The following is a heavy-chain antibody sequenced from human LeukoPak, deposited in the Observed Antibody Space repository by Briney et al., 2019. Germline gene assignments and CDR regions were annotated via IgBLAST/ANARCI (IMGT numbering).Heavy chain of an antibody. J-gene: IGHJ4*02. CDR2: ISWNSGSI. CDR3: AKDRDYYGSGSYHY. V-gene: IGHV3-9*01. D-gene: IGHD3-10*01. CDR1: GFTFDDYA. Sequence: PGGSLRLSCAASGFTFDDYAMHWVRQAPGKGLEWVSGISWNSGSIGYADSVKGRFTISRDSAKNSLYLQMNSLRAEDTALYYCAKDRDYYGSGSYHYWGQGTLVTVSS.